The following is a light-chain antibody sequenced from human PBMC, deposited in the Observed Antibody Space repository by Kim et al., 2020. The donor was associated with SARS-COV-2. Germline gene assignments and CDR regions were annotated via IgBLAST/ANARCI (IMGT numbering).Light chain of an antibody. CDR2: DVS. CDR3: SSYTSSSTLEVV. J-gene: IGLJ2*01. CDR1: SSDVGGYNY. Sequence: QSALTQPASVSGSPGQSITISCTGTSSDVGGYNYVSWYQQHPGKAPKLMIYDVSKRPSGVSNRFSGSKSGNTASLTISGLQAEDEADYYCSSYTSSSTLEVVFGGGTQLTVL. V-gene: IGLV2-14*01.